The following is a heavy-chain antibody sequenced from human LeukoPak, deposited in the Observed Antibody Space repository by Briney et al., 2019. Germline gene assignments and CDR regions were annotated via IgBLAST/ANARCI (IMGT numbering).Heavy chain of an antibody. Sequence: SETLSLTCTVSGGSISFYYWSWIRQPPGKGREWIGYIYYSGSTNYNPSLKSRVTISVDTSKKQFSLKLNSVTAADTAVYYCARHLRWRGPFDIWGHGTKVTVSS. D-gene: IGHD1-1*01. CDR1: GGSISFYY. CDR2: IYYSGST. CDR3: ARHLRWRGPFDI. J-gene: IGHJ3*02. V-gene: IGHV4-59*01.